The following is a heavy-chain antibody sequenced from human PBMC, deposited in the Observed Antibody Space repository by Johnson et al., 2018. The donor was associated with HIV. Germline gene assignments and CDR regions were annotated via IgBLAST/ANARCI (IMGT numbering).Heavy chain of an antibody. CDR3: ARGDHDFWSVPLI. Sequence: VQLVESGGGVVRPGGSLRLSCVASGFTFDDYGMSWVRQAPGKGLEWVSGINWNGGSTGYADSVKGRFTISRDNAKKSLYLQMNSLRVEDTALYYCARGDHDFWSVPLIWGQGTMVIVSS. J-gene: IGHJ3*02. D-gene: IGHD3-3*01. V-gene: IGHV3-20*04. CDR2: INWNGGST. CDR1: GFTFDDYG.